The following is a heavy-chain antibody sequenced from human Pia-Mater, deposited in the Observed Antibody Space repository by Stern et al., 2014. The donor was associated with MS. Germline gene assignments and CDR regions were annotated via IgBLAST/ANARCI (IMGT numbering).Heavy chain of an antibody. Sequence: VQLVESGGGVVQPGRSLRLSCAASGFTFRSYGMHWVRQTPGQGLEWVAVIWYDGSNKYYADSVKGRFTISRDNSENTLYLQMNSLRAEDTAVYYCARGDSSSPLEYWGQGTLVTVSS. D-gene: IGHD6-6*01. V-gene: IGHV3-33*01. CDR3: ARGDSSSPLEY. CDR1: GFTFRSYG. CDR2: IWYDGSNK. J-gene: IGHJ4*02.